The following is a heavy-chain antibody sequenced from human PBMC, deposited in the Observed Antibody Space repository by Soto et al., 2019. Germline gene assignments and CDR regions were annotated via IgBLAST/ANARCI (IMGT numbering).Heavy chain of an antibody. CDR2: IWYDGSNK. Sequence: QVQLVESGGGVVQPGRSLRLSCAASGFTFSSYGMHWVRQAPGKGLEWVAVIWYDGSNKYYADSVKGRFTISRDNSNNTLYLQMNSLRAEDTAVYYCASSRGGWSGLDYWGQGTLVTVSS. V-gene: IGHV3-33*01. CDR3: ASSRGGWSGLDY. J-gene: IGHJ4*02. D-gene: IGHD6-19*01. CDR1: GFTFSSYG.